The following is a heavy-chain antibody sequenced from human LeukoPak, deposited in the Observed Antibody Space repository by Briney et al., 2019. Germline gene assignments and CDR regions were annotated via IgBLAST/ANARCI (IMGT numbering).Heavy chain of an antibody. V-gene: IGHV3-48*03. Sequence: PGGSLSLSCTATEFTFINYVMTWVRQATGKGLEWVSYISSSGSTIYYADSVKGRFTISRDNAKNSLYLQMNSLRAEDTAVYYCAELGITMIGGVWGKGTTVTISS. CDR1: EFTFINYV. CDR3: AELGITMIGGV. J-gene: IGHJ6*04. D-gene: IGHD3-10*02. CDR2: ISSSGSTI.